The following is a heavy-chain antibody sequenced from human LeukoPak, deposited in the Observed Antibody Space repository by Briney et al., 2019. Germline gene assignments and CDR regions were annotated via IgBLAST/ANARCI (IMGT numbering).Heavy chain of an antibody. CDR1: GFTLRDYA. CDR2: ISGNGAT. J-gene: IGHJ4*01. V-gene: IGHV3-23*01. Sequence: GGSLRLSCAAAGFTLRDYAMHWVRKAPGKGLEWVSAISGNGATNYAASVKGRCTISRDTSRSALYLLMNNLRVEDTAAYYCARVSVPIFDISYGYPFDCWGQGTLVTVSS. CDR3: ARVSVPIFDISYGYPFDC. D-gene: IGHD5-18*01.